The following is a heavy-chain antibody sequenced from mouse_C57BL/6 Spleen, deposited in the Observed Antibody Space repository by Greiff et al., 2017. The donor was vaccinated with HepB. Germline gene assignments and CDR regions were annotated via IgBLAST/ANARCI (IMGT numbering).Heavy chain of an antibody. CDR3: ARRGIYYGNYDAMDY. Sequence: VQLQQSGAELVKPGASVKISCKASGYAFSSYWMNWVKQRPGKGLEWIGQIYPGDGDTNYNGKFKGKATLTADKSSSTAYMQLSSLTSADSAVYFCARRGIYYGNYDAMDYWGQGTSVTVSS. V-gene: IGHV1-80*01. J-gene: IGHJ4*01. CDR2: IYPGDGDT. D-gene: IGHD2-1*01. CDR1: GYAFSSYW.